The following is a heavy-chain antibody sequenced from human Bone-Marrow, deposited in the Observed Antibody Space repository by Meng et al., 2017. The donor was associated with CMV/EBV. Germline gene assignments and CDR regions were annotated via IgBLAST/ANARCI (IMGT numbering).Heavy chain of an antibody. CDR1: EYTCSGYY. Sequence: HQVQVGAEVVKAGTSGTGLNLACEYTCSGYYMHGIRQVRRGRLEWMGWIERISRNTNYAEKVQESHTMTTVTSNSTAYIALIRLRSDDTAVYYCEYGAITMIDVEYWGQGTLVTVSS. V-gene: IGHV1-2*02. CDR3: EYGAITMIDVEY. J-gene: IGHJ4*02. D-gene: IGHD3-22*01. CDR2: IERISRNT.